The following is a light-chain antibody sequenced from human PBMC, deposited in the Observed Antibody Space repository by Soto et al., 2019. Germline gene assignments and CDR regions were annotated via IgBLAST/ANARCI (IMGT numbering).Light chain of an antibody. CDR3: QQYNNWPRT. CDR1: QSVSSN. J-gene: IGKJ4*01. V-gene: IGKV3-15*01. CDR2: GAS. Sequence: EIVMTQSPATLSVSPGERATLSCRASQSVSSNLAWYQQKPGQAPRLLIYGASTRATGIPAGFSGSGSGTEFTLTITSLQSEDFAVYYCQQYNNWPRTFGGGTKAEIK.